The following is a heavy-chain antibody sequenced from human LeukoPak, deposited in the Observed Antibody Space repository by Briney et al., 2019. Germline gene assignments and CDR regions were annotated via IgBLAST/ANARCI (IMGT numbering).Heavy chain of an antibody. D-gene: IGHD2-2*02. J-gene: IGHJ5*02. Sequence: PGGSLRLSCAASGFTFSSYAMSWVRQAPGKGLEWVSYISSSGGIIYYADSVKGRFTISRDNAKNSLFLQMDSLRAEDTAVYYCARDLRFCSGPTCYTSRFDPWGQGTLVTVSS. CDR1: GFTFSSYA. CDR3: ARDLRFCSGPTCYTSRFDP. CDR2: ISSSGGII. V-gene: IGHV3-48*04.